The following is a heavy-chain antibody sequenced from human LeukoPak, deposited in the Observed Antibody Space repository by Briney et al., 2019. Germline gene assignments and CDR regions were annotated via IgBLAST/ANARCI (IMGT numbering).Heavy chain of an antibody. D-gene: IGHD2-15*01. V-gene: IGHV1-69*05. CDR2: IIPIFGTA. CDR1: GGTFISYV. J-gene: IGHJ6*03. Sequence: SVNVSCKASGGTFISYVISWVRQAPGQGLEWMGGIIPIFGTANYAQKFQARVTITTDESTSTAYMELSSLRSEDTAVYYCAREVVGYYYYYMDVWGKGTTVTVSS. CDR3: AREVVGYYYYYMDV.